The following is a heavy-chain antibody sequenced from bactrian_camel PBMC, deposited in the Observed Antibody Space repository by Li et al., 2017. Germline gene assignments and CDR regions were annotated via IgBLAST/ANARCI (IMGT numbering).Heavy chain of an antibody. CDR3: AARSVGWCPLFEHWLGKRAYTPGGYFAT. CDR2: IDSDGNT. D-gene: IGHD1*01. J-gene: IGHJ6*01. Sequence: HVQLVESGGGSVQAGGSLRLSCVVSGYTESRYCIGWFRGREPVAVIDSDGNTTYADFVKGRFTISQDSAKNILYLQMDSLKPEDTAMYYCAARSVGWCPLFEHWLGKRAYTPGGYFATWGQGTQVTVS. V-gene: IGHV3S9*01. CDR1: GYTESRYC.